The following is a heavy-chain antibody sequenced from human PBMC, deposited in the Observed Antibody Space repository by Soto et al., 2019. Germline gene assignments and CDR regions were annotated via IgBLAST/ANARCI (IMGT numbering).Heavy chain of an antibody. CDR1: GFTFSSYW. CDR3: ARVPLPASYYYYGMDV. CDR2: INSDGSST. V-gene: IGHV3-74*01. Sequence: EVQLVESGGGLVQPGGSLRLSCAASGFTFSSYWMHWVRQAPGKGLVWVSRINSDGSSTSYADSVKGRFTISRDNAKNTLYLQMNSRRAEDTAVYYCARVPLPASYYYYGMDVWGQGTTVTVSS. J-gene: IGHJ6*02.